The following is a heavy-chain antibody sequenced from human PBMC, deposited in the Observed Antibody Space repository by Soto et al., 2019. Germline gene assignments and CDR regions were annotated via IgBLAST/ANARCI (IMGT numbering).Heavy chain of an antibody. CDR3: TKGIAPAGRSRGY. CDR1: GFTFSNAW. D-gene: IGHD6-13*01. J-gene: IGHJ4*02. Sequence: EVQLVESGGGLVKPGGSLRLSCAASGFTFSNAWMSWVRQAPGKGLEWVGRIKSKTDGGTTDYAAPVKGRFTISRDXLKNTLDLEMNSLKTEDKAVYYCTKGIAPAGRSRGYWGQGTLVTVS. CDR2: IKSKTDGGTT. V-gene: IGHV3-15*01.